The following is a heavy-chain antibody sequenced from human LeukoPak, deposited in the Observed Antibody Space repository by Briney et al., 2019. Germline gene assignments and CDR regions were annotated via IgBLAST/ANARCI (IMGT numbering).Heavy chain of an antibody. V-gene: IGHV3-23*01. CDR3: ARLRGGDGSVFRPFDY. D-gene: IGHD3-22*01. J-gene: IGHJ4*02. CDR2: IRGSGDST. Sequence: GGSLRLSCAASGFTFSIFAMNWVRQAPGKGLEWVSTIRGSGDSTYYADSVKGRFTISRDNAKNSLYLQMNSLRAEDTAMYYCARLRGGDGSVFRPFDYRGQGTLVTVSS. CDR1: GFTFSIFA.